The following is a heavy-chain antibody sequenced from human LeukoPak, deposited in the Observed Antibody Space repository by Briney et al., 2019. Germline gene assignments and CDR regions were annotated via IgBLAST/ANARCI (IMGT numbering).Heavy chain of an antibody. CDR2: IYYSGST. CDR1: GGSISSSSYY. D-gene: IGHD2-2*01. V-gene: IGHV4-39*07. CDR3: ARDSGYCSSISCRGEFDY. J-gene: IGHJ4*02. Sequence: PSETLSLTCTVSGGSISSSSYYWGWIRQSPGKGLEWIGSIYYSGSTYYNPSLKSRVTISVDTSKNQFSLKLSSVTAADTAVYYCARDSGYCSSISCRGEFDYWGQGTLVTVSS.